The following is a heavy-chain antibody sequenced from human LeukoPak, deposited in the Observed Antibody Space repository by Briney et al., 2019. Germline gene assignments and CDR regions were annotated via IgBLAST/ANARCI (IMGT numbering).Heavy chain of an antibody. CDR1: GFTFSSYS. J-gene: IGHJ4*02. V-gene: IGHV3-21*04. D-gene: IGHD3-22*01. CDR3: ARSSERKYYFDY. CDR2: ISSSGSYI. Sequence: SGGSLRLSCAASGFTFSSYSPNWVRLAPGKGLEWVSSISSSGSYIYYADSVKGRFTISRDNAKNSLYLQMNSLRAEDTAVYYCARSSERKYYFDYWGQGTLVTVSS.